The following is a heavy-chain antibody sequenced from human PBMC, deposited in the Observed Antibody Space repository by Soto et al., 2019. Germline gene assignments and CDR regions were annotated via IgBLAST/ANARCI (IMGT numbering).Heavy chain of an antibody. Sequence: EVQLVETGGGLIQPGGSLRLSCAASGFTVSSNYMSWVRQAPGKGLEWVSVIYSGGSTYYVDSVKGRFTISRDNSKNTLYLQMNSLRAEDTAVYYCARTNYDFWSGYPPYYYYYGMDVWGQGTTVTVSS. D-gene: IGHD3-3*01. CDR3: ARTNYDFWSGYPPYYYYYGMDV. J-gene: IGHJ6*02. CDR1: GFTVSSNY. CDR2: IYSGGST. V-gene: IGHV3-53*02.